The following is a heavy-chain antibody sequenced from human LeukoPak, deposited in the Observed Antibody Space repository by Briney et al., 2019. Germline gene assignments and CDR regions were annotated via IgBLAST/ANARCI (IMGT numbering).Heavy chain of an antibody. J-gene: IGHJ5*02. CDR3: ARGIAAAGTTIWFDP. Sequence: VASVKVSCKASGYTFTSYDINWARQATGQGLEWMGWMNPNSGNTGYAQKFQGRVTMTRNTSISTAYMELSSLRSEDTAVYYCARGIAAAGTTIWFDPWGQGTLVTVSS. CDR1: GYTFTSYD. CDR2: MNPNSGNT. V-gene: IGHV1-8*01. D-gene: IGHD6-13*01.